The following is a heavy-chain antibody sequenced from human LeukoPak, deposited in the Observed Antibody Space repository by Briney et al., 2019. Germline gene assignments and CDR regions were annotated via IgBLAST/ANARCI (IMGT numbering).Heavy chain of an antibody. Sequence: GGSLRLSCAASGFTFSNAWMSWVRQAPGKGLEWVGRIKRKSDGGTPDYAAPVKGRFTISRDDSINTLYLQMNSLKTDDTAVYHCVTGGHYFGTWGQGTLVTVSS. CDR2: IKRKSDGGTP. J-gene: IGHJ5*02. D-gene: IGHD3-10*01. CDR1: GFTFSNAW. V-gene: IGHV3-15*01. CDR3: VTGGHYFGT.